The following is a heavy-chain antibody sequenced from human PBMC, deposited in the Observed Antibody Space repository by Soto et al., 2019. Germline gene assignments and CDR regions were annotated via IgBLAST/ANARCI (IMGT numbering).Heavy chain of an antibody. J-gene: IGHJ6*02. Sequence: PSEALSLTCTVSGGSINSITNHYCIWIRQPPGKGLEWIGYISYSGNTSYNPSLKSRVILSVDTSKNQVSLNLASVTAADTAVYYCATQGFGSLHGRVEVWGQGTTVTVSS. V-gene: IGHV4-59*08. D-gene: IGHD3-3*01. CDR3: ATQGFGSLHGRVEV. CDR2: ISYSGNT. CDR1: GGSINSITNHY.